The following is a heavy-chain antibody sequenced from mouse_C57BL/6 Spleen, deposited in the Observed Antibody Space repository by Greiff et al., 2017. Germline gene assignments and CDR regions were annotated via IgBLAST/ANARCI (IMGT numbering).Heavy chain of an antibody. CDR2: IYPGGGYT. Sequence: QVQLKQSGAELVRPGTSVKMSCKASGYTFTNYWIGWAKQRPGHGLEWIGDIYPGGGYTNYNEKFKGKAPLTADKSSSTAYMQFHSLTSEDSAIYYCARMGGDYEGPCYLGMDYGGQGTSGNVSS. J-gene: IGHJ4*01. V-gene: IGHV1-63*01. D-gene: IGHD2-4*01. CDR3: ARMGGDYEGPCYLGMDY. CDR1: GYTFTNYW.